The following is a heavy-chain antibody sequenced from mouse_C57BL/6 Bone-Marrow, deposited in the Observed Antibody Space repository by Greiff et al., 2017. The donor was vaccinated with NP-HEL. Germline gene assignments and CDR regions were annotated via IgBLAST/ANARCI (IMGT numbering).Heavy chain of an antibody. D-gene: IGHD3-2*02. CDR3: AREDSSGYYCDY. J-gene: IGHJ2*01. V-gene: IGHV1-55*01. CDR2: IYPGSGST. CDR1: GYTFTSYW. Sequence: QVQLQQPGAELVKPGASEKMSCKASGYTFTSYWITWVKQRPGQGLEWIGDIYPGSGSTNYNEKFKSKATLTVDTSSSTAYMQRSSLTSEDSAVYYCAREDSSGYYCDYWGQGTTHTVSS.